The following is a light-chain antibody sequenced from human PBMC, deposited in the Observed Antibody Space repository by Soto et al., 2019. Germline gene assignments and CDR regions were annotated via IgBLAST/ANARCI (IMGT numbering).Light chain of an antibody. CDR3: QQSYSTLWT. V-gene: IGKV1-39*01. Sequence: DIQMTQSPSSLSASVGDRVTITCRASQSISSYLNWYQQKPGKAPKLLIYAASSLQSGVPSRFSGSGSGTDFTHTISILQPEDFATYYCQQSYSTLWTFGQGTKVEIE. CDR2: AAS. CDR1: QSISSY. J-gene: IGKJ1*01.